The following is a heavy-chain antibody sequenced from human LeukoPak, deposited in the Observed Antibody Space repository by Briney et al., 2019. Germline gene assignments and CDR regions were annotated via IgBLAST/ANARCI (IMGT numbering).Heavy chain of an antibody. CDR1: GFTFSSYW. J-gene: IGHJ4*02. Sequence: GGSLRLSCAASGFTFSSYWMRWVRQAPGKGLEWVANIKQDGSEKYYVDSVKGRFTISRDNAKNSLYLQMNSLRAEDTAVYYCARGGYSYANDYWGQGTLVTVSS. V-gene: IGHV3-7*03. CDR3: ARGGYSYANDY. CDR2: IKQDGSEK. D-gene: IGHD5-18*01.